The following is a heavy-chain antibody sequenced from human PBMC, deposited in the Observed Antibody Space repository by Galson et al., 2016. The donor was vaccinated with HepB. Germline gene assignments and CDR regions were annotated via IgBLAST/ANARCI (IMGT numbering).Heavy chain of an antibody. CDR2: ISYDGSNK. J-gene: IGHJ4*02. CDR3: ARRTSYSSGWYEVGY. CDR1: GLTFSSYA. V-gene: IGHV3-30*04. D-gene: IGHD6-19*01. Sequence: SLRLSCAASGLTFSSYAMRWVRQAPGKGLEWVAVISYDGSNKYYADSVKGRFTISRDNSKNTLYLQMNSLRAEDTAVYYCARRTSYSSGWYEVGYWGQGTLVTVSS.